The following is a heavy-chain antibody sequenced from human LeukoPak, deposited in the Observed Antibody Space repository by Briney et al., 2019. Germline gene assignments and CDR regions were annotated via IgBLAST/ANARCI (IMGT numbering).Heavy chain of an antibody. CDR2: INPSGGST. V-gene: IGHV1-46*01. D-gene: IGHD4-17*01. J-gene: IGHJ4*02. CDR3: ARTTVTTLFDY. Sequence: GASVKVSCKASGYTFTSYYMHWVRQAPGQGLEWMGVINPSGGSTSYAQKFQGRVTMTRDTSTTTVYMELRSLRSDDTAVYYCARTTVTTLFDYWGQGTLVTVSS. CDR1: GYTFTSYY.